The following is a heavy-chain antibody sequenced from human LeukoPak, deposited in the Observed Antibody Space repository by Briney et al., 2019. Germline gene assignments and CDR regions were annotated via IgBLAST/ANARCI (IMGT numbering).Heavy chain of an antibody. Sequence: KTGGSLRLSCAASGFTFSTYKMNWVRQAPGKGLEWVSSISGTSSYVYYADSVKGRFTISRDNAKNSLYLQMSSLRAEDTAVYYCARRGIAISGPLDYWGQGTLVTVSS. D-gene: IGHD6-13*01. CDR3: ARRGIAISGPLDY. CDR1: GFTFSTYK. V-gene: IGHV3-21*01. J-gene: IGHJ4*02. CDR2: ISGTSSYV.